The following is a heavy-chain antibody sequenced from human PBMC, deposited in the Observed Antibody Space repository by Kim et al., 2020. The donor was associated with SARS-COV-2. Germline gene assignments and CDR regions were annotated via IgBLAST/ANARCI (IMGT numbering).Heavy chain of an antibody. V-gene: IGHV4-61*01. CDR1: GGSVSSGSYY. CDR3: ARGSSSWYGNDY. J-gene: IGHJ4*02. D-gene: IGHD6-13*01. CDR2: LYYSGST. Sequence: SETLSLTCTVSGGSVSSGSYYWSWIRQPPGKGLEWIGYLYYSGSTNYNPSLKSRVTISVDTSKNQFSLKLSSVTAADTAVYYCARGSSSWYGNDYWGQGTLVTVSS.